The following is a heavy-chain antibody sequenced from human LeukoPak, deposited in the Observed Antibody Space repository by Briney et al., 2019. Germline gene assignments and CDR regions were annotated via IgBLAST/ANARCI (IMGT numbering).Heavy chain of an antibody. Sequence: SETLSLTCTVSGVSISSSSYYWGWIRQPPGKGLEWIGSIYYSGSTYYNPSLKSRVTISVDTSKNQFSLKLSSVTAADTAVYYCARLPGDDDALDIWGQGTMVTVSS. CDR1: GVSISSSSYY. D-gene: IGHD2-21*01. CDR3: ARLPGDDDALDI. J-gene: IGHJ3*02. CDR2: IYYSGST. V-gene: IGHV4-39*01.